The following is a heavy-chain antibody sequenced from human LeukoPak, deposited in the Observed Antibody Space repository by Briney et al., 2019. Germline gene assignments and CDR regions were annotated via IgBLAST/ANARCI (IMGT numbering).Heavy chain of an antibody. J-gene: IGHJ5*02. CDR3: ATTGTMVRGAIGNWFDP. D-gene: IGHD3-10*01. V-gene: IGHV1-24*01. CDR1: GYTLTELS. Sequence: ASVKVSCKVSGYTLTELSMHWVRQAPGKGLEWMGGFDPEDGETIYAQEFQGRVTMTVDTSTDTAYMELSSLRSEDTAVYYCATTGTMVRGAIGNWFDPWGQGTLVTVSS. CDR2: FDPEDGET.